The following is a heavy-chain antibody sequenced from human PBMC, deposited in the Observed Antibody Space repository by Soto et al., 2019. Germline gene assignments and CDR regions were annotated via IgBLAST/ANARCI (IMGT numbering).Heavy chain of an antibody. Sequence: QVQLVQSGAEEKKPGASVKVSCKASGYTFTGYAMHWVRQAPGQRRERMGWIKAGNGNTKYSQKYQGRVTITRDTTAGAAYMELSSLSSEDMAVYYCATAVAVPADFDYRGQGTLVTVSS. V-gene: IGHV1-3*05. CDR2: IKAGNGNT. CDR1: GYTFTGYA. J-gene: IGHJ4*02. CDR3: ATAVAVPADFDY. D-gene: IGHD2-15*01.